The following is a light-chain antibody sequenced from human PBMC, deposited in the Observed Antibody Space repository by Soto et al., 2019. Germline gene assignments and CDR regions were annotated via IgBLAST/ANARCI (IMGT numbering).Light chain of an antibody. CDR1: RSNIGNNA. CDR2: NNN. CDR3: ATWDDSLNARGV. J-gene: IGLJ3*02. Sequence: QSVLTQTPSASGTPGQTVTISCSGSRSNIGNNAVSWYQQFPGTASKLLIYNNNQRPSGVPDHFYGSKSGTSAALAISGLQSEDETDYYSATWDDSLNARGVFGGGTKLTVL. V-gene: IGLV1-44*01.